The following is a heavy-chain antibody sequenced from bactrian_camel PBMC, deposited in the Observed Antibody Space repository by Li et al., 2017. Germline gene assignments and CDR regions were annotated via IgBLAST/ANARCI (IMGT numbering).Heavy chain of an antibody. CDR3: ASTTQWSRCGGGWAEEYSY. V-gene: IGHV3S10*01. CDR1: GFTFSSHY. D-gene: IGHD6*01. CDR2: IDTDGST. J-gene: IGHJ4*01. Sequence: VQLVESGGGSVQAGGSRRLSCTSSGFTFSSHYMAWFSQAPGKVRVGVAGIDTDGSTKYHDSVKGRFTISSDNAQNTLYLEMTNLKPSDTATYYCASTTQWSRCGGGWAEEYSYWGQGTQVTVS.